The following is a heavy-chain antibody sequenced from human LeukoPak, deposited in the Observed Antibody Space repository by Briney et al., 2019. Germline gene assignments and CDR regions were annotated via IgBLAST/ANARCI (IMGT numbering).Heavy chain of an antibody. D-gene: IGHD1-26*01. CDR3: ARSEWELPGGSDY. CDR2: ISSSSSYI. CDR1: GFTVSSNY. Sequence: GGSLRLSCAASGFTVSSNYMSWVRQAPGKGLEWVSSISSSSSYIYYADSVKGRFTISRDNAKNSLYLQMNSLRAEDTAVYYCARSEWELPGGSDYWGQGTLVTVSS. J-gene: IGHJ4*02. V-gene: IGHV3-21*01.